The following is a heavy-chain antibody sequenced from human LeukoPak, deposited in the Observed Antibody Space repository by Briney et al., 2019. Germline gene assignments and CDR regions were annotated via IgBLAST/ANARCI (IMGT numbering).Heavy chain of an antibody. CDR3: ARLIDRYSGSPLDY. J-gene: IGHJ4*02. Sequence: ASVKVSCKASGYTFTGYYMHWVRHAPGQGLEWMGWINPNSGGTNYAPKIQGRVTMTRDTSISTAYMELSRLRSDDTAVYYCARLIDRYSGSPLDYWGQGTLVTVSS. CDR2: INPNSGGT. D-gene: IGHD1-26*01. CDR1: GYTFTGYY. V-gene: IGHV1-2*02.